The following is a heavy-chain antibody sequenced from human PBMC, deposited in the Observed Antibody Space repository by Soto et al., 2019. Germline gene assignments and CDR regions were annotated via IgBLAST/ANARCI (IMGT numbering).Heavy chain of an antibody. J-gene: IGHJ4*02. CDR1: GFTFDDYA. Sequence: EVQLVESGGGLVQPGRSLRLSCAASGFTFDDYAMHWVRQAPGKGLEWVSGISWNSGSIGYADSVKGRFTISRDNAKNSLYLQMNSLRAEDTALYYCAKGLDDSSVHLHPFDYWGQGTLVTVSS. CDR3: AKGLDDSSVHLHPFDY. CDR2: ISWNSGSI. V-gene: IGHV3-9*01. D-gene: IGHD3-22*01.